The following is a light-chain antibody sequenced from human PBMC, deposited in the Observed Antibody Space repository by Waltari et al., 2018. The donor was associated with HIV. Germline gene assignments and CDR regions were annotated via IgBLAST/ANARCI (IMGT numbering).Light chain of an antibody. V-gene: IGLV1-44*01. CDR3: AAWDDSLNASYV. Sequence: QSVLTQPPSASGTPGQRVTISCSGRSSNIGSNTVNWYQQLPGTAPTHLIYSNNQRPSGGPDRCSGAKSGTSASLTISGLQSEDEADDYCAAWDDSLNASYVFGTGTKVTVL. CDR2: SNN. CDR1: SSNIGSNT. J-gene: IGLJ1*01.